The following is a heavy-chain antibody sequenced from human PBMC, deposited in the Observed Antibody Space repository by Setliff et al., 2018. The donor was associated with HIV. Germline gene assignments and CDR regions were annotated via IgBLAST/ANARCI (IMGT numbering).Heavy chain of an antibody. Sequence: ASVKVSCKASGGTFSSYAISWVRQAPGQGLEWMGGIIPIFGTADYAQKFQGRVTITADGSTGTAYMELSSLRSEDTAVYYCARDPRIAVARDYYYYYMDVWGKGTTVTVSS. CDR3: ARDPRIAVARDYYYYYMDV. V-gene: IGHV1-69*13. CDR1: GGTFSSYA. J-gene: IGHJ6*03. D-gene: IGHD6-19*01. CDR2: IIPIFGTA.